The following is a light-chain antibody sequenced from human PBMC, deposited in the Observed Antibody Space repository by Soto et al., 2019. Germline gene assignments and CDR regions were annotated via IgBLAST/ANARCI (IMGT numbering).Light chain of an antibody. CDR2: DAS. CDR1: QGISRA. J-gene: IGKJ5*01. CDR3: QQFNNYLIT. Sequence: AIQLTQSPSSLSASVVDRVTITCRASQGISRALAWYQQKPGKAPKLLIYDASSLESGVPSRFSGSGSGTDFTLTISSLQPEDFATYYCQQFNNYLITFGQGTRLEIK. V-gene: IGKV1D-13*01.